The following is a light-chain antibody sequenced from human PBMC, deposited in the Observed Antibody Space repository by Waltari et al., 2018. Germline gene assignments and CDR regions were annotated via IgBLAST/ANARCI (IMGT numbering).Light chain of an antibody. Sequence: EIVITQSPATLSVSPGERVTLSCRASQSVRNNLAWYQQKPGQTPRLLIYSASTRATGIPARFSGSGSGTELTLTISSLQSEDFALYYCQQYNNWPPYTFGQGTNLEVK. V-gene: IGKV3-15*01. CDR2: SAS. CDR3: QQYNNWPPYT. J-gene: IGKJ2*01. CDR1: QSVRNN.